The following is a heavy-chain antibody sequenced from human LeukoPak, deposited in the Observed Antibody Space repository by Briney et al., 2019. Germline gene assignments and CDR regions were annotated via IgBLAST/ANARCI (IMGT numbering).Heavy chain of an antibody. J-gene: IGHJ4*02. CDR1: GGSISSYY. CDR2: IYYSGST. D-gene: IGHD6-19*01. CDR3: ARSIGYNSLFDY. V-gene: IGHV4-59*01. Sequence: SETLSLTCTVSGGSISSYYWSWIRQPPGKGLEWIGYIYYSGSTNYNPSLKSRVTISVDTSKNQFSLKLSSVTAADTAVYYCARSIGYNSLFDYWGQGTLVTVSS.